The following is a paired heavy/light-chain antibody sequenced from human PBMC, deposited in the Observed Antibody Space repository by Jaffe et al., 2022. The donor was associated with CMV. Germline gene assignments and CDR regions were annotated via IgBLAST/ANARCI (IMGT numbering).Heavy chain of an antibody. D-gene: IGHD3-3*01. CDR2: ISGSGGVT. CDR1: GLIFRDYG. J-gene: IGHJ3*02. Sequence: EVILMESGGGLVQPGGSLRLSCAASGLIFRDYGMSWVRQAPGKGLEWVSTISGSGGVTFYADSVKGRFTISRDNFENTVYLQMNSLRAEDTGIYYCAKGFDFWRGFYRFDIWGQGARVTVSS. V-gene: IGHV3-23*01. CDR3: AKGFDFWRGFYRFDI.
Light chain of an antibody. CDR2: DVS. CDR3: SSYISSNSLEV. Sequence: QSALTQPASVSGSPGQSITISCTGTRSDVGAYNYVSWYQQHPGKAPKLIIYDVSNRPSGVSNRFSGSKSGNTASLTISGLQAEDEADYYCSSYISSNSLEVFGGGTKVTVV. J-gene: IGLJ2*01. CDR1: RSDVGAYNY. V-gene: IGLV2-14*01.